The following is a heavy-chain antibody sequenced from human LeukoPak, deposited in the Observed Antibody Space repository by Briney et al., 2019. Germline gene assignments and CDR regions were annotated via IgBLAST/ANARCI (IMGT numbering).Heavy chain of an antibody. D-gene: IGHD4-23*01. CDR3: AKDWATVVTPKGYYFDS. CDR1: GFSFNNYA. V-gene: IGHV3-23*01. Sequence: PGGSLRLSCAASGFSFNNYAMSWVRQAPRKGLEWVSAISTTGGSTYYADSVKGRFTISRDNSKNTLSLQMDSLRVEDTAVYYCAKDWATVVTPKGYYFDSWGQGTLVTVSS. CDR2: ISTTGGST. J-gene: IGHJ4*02.